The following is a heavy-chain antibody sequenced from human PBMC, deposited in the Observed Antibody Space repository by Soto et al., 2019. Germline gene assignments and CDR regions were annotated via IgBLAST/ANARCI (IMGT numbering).Heavy chain of an antibody. Sequence: PWGSLVLFCGACVLNFTGFAMTSARQARGKGLEWVSGITGSGGNTYYADSVKGRFTISIDNSKNTLYLQMNTLRAEDTATYYCVKNREGIEAAGSLDFWGQGTTVTGSS. V-gene: IGHV3-23*01. J-gene: IGHJ4*02. CDR1: VLNFTGFA. CDR2: ITGSGGNT. CDR3: VKNREGIEAAGSLDF. D-gene: IGHD6-13*01.